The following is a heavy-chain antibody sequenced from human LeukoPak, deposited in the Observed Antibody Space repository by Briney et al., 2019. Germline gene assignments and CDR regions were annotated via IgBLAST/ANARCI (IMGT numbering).Heavy chain of an antibody. CDR2: INIDGTTT. D-gene: IGHD6-6*01. CDR1: GFTFSSYW. J-gene: IGHJ5*02. V-gene: IGHV3-74*01. Sequence: GGSLRLPCAASGFTFSSYWMHWVRQAPGKGLVWVSRINIDGTTTTYADSVKGRFTISRDNAKNTLYLQMNSLRAEDTAVYYCARGDRPEYSTSAAHWFVPWGQGTLVTVSS. CDR3: ARGDRPEYSTSAAHWFVP.